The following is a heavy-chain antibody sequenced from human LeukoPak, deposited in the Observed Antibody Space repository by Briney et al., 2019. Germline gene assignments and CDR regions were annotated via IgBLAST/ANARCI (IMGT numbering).Heavy chain of an antibody. V-gene: IGHV4-59*01. J-gene: IGHJ4*02. CDR2: IYYSGST. CDR3: ARGDYSGPFDY. Sequence: PSETLSLTCTVSGGSISSYYWSWIRQPPGKGLEWIGYIYYSGSTNYNPSLKSRVTISVDTSKNQFSLKLSPVTAADTAVYYCARGDYSGPFDYWGQGTLVTVSS. D-gene: IGHD1-26*01. CDR1: GGSISSYY.